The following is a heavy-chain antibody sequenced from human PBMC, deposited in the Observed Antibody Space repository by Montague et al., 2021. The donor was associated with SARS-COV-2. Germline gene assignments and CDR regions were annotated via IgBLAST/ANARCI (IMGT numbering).Heavy chain of an antibody. CDR2: IYYSGST. J-gene: IGHJ6*02. CDR3: ARDPSRQPLLYPIGDYYYGMDV. D-gene: IGHD2-2*02. V-gene: IGHV4-39*07. Sequence: SETLSLTCTVSGGSISSSSYYWGWIRQPPGKGLEWIGSIYYSGSTYYNPSHKSRVTISVDTSKNQFSLKLSSVTAADTAVYYCARDPSRQPLLYPIGDYYYGMDVWGQGTTVTVSS. CDR1: GGSISSSSYY.